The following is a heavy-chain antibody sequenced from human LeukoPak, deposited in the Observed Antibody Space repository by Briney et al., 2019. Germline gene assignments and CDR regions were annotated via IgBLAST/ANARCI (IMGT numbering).Heavy chain of an antibody. Sequence: SETLSLTCTVSGGSISSYYWSWIRQPPGKGLEWIGCIYYSGSTNYNPSLKSRVTISVDTSKNQFSLKLSSVTAADTAVYYCASVIVGATTAFDYWGQGTLVTVSS. CDR1: GGSISSYY. CDR2: IYYSGST. J-gene: IGHJ4*02. V-gene: IGHV4-59*08. CDR3: ASVIVGATTAFDY. D-gene: IGHD1-26*01.